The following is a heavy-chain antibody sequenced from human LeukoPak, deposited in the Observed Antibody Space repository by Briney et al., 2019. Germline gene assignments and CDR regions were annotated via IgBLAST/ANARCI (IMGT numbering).Heavy chain of an antibody. V-gene: IGHV4-59*11. CDR3: VRDALEGYYSYYYMDV. J-gene: IGHJ6*03. Sequence: NPSETLSLTCSVPGGPIISHYWSWIRQPPGKGLEWIGYISNSGSTDYNPSLRSRVTISINTSKNQFSLKLTSVTAADSAVYYCVRDALEGYYSYYYMDVWGRGITVTVSS. D-gene: IGHD1-1*01. CDR1: GGPIISHY. CDR2: ISNSGST.